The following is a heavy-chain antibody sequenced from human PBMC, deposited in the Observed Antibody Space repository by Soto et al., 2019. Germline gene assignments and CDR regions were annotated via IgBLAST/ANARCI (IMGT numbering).Heavy chain of an antibody. CDR3: ARATYNWNHEY. J-gene: IGHJ4*02. D-gene: IGHD1-20*01. CDR2: ISFSGDYI. Sequence: GASLRPSFAAPVSPLANYGMHSVREAPGKGLEWVSSISFSGDYIYYADSVKGRFTISRDNARNSLYLQMNRLGVDDTALYFCARATYNWNHEYWGQGTQVTDSS. V-gene: IGHV3-21*01. CDR1: VSPLANYG.